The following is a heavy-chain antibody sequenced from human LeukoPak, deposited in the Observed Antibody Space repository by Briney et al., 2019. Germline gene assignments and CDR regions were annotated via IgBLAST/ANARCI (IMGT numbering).Heavy chain of an antibody. V-gene: IGHV3-30*18. J-gene: IGHJ4*02. CDR2: ISYDGSNK. D-gene: IGHD6-19*01. Sequence: SGGSLRLSCAASGFTFSSYGMHWVRQAPGKGLEWVAVISYDGSNKYYADSVKGRFTISRDNSKNTLYLQMNSLRAEDAAVYYCAKYPNGWYTSFDYWGQGTLATVSS. CDR1: GFTFSSYG. CDR3: AKYPNGWYTSFDY.